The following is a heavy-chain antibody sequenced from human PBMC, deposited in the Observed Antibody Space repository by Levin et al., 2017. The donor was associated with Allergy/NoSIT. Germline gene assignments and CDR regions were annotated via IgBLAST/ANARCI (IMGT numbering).Heavy chain of an antibody. D-gene: IGHD6-19*01. CDR2: INYRGST. CDR3: ARNRIVVAGGNDYYYGMDV. CDR1: GGSVSSGTYY. Sequence: SETLSLTCTVSGGSVSSGTYYWSWIRQPPGKGLEWIGYINYRGSTKYNPSLKSRVTISVDTSKNEFSLKLSSVTAADTDVYYCARNRIVVAGGNDYYYGMDVWGQGTTVTVS. J-gene: IGHJ6*02. V-gene: IGHV4-61*01.